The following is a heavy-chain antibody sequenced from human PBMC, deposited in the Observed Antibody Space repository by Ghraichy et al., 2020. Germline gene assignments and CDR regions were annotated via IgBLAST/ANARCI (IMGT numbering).Heavy chain of an antibody. CDR3: ARHQRRQLGGSGGVDY. CDR1: GGSISSYY. V-gene: IGHV4-59*08. J-gene: IGHJ4*02. CDR2: IYYSGST. Sequence: SETLSLTCTVSGGSISSYYWSWIRQPPGKGLEWIGYIYYSGSTNYNPSLKSRVTISVDTSKNQFSLKLSSVTAADTAVYHCARHQRRQLGGSGGVDYWGQGTLVTVSS. D-gene: IGHD5-18*01.